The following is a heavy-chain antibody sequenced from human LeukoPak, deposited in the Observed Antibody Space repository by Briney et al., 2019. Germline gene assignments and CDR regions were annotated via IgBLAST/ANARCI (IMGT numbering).Heavy chain of an antibody. V-gene: IGHV4-34*01. CDR2: INHSGST. J-gene: IGHJ5*02. CDR1: GGSFSGYY. Sequence: SETLSLTCAVYGGSFSGYYWIWIRQPPGKGLEWIGEINHSGSTNYNPSLKSRVTISVDTSKNQFSLKLSSVTAADTAVYYCARSGSGWYDNYNWFDPWGQGTLVTVSS. D-gene: IGHD6-19*01. CDR3: ARSGSGWYDNYNWFDP.